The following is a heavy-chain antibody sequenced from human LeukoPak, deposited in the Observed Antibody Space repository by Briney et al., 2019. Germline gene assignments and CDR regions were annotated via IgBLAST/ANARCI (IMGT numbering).Heavy chain of an antibody. Sequence: GGSLRLSCAASGFTFSSYAMSWVRQAPGKGVEWVSAISGSGGRTYYADSVKGRFTISRDNAKNTLYLQMNSLRPEDTAVYYCANPSGIAAAFHYWGQGTLVTVSS. D-gene: IGHD6-13*01. CDR3: ANPSGIAAAFHY. J-gene: IGHJ4*02. CDR2: ISGSGGRT. CDR1: GFTFSSYA. V-gene: IGHV3-23*01.